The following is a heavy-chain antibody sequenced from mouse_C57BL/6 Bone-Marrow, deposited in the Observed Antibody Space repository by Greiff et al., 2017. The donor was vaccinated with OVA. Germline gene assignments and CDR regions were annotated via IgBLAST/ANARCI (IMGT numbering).Heavy chain of an antibody. J-gene: IGHJ2*01. Sequence: EVQGVESGGDLVKPGGSLKLSCAASGFTFSSYGMSWVRQTPDKRLEWVATISSGGSYTYYPDSVNGRFTISRDNAKNTMYLQMSSLKSEDTAMYYCARRRSAYCDDWGKGTTLTVSS. CDR1: GFTFSSYG. CDR3: ARRRSAYCDD. CDR2: ISSGGSYT. V-gene: IGHV5-6*01. D-gene: IGHD1-3*01.